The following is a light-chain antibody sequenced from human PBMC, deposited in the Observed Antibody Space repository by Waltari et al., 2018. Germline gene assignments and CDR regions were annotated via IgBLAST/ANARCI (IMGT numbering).Light chain of an antibody. CDR2: GAS. CDR1: QYIKNH. Sequence: DIQMTQSPSSLSASVGDRVTITCRAMQYIKNHLAWFQQRPGKAPKSLIYGASTLQSGVPSKCSGSGAGTHFSLTITDLQPDDFATYCCQQYDGYPFTFGPGTTVDVK. CDR3: QQYDGYPFT. V-gene: IGKV1-16*02. J-gene: IGKJ3*01.